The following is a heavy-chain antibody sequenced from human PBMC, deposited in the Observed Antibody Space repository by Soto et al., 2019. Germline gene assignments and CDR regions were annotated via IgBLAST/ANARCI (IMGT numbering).Heavy chain of an antibody. D-gene: IGHD5-12*01. CDR3: ARGGYSGYDYYYYYYGMDV. CDR2: IYHSGST. V-gene: IGHV4-38-2*01. J-gene: IGHJ6*02. Sequence: PSETLSLTCAVSGYSISSGYYWGWIRQPPGKGLEWIGSIYHSGSTYYNPSLKSRVTISVDTSKNQFSLKLSSVTAADTAVYYCARGGYSGYDYYYYYYGMDVWGQGTTVTVS. CDR1: GYSISSGYY.